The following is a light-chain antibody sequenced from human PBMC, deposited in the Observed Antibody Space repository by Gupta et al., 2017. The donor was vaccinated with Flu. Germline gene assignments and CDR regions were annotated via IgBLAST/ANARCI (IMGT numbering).Light chain of an antibody. V-gene: IGKV2-28*01. CDR3: MQALQTPLT. J-gene: IGKJ4*01. CDR1: QSLLHSNGYNY. Sequence: DIVMTQSQLSLPVNPGEPASISCRSSQSLLHSNGYNYLDWYLQKPGQSPQLLIYLGSNRASGVPDRFSGSGSGTDFTLKISRVEAEDVGVYYCMQALQTPLTFGGGTKVEIK. CDR2: LGS.